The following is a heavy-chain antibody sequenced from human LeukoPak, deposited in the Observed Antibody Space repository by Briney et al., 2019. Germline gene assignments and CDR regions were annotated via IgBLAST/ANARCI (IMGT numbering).Heavy chain of an antibody. CDR3: AREHSSSSGKVFDY. Sequence: AASVKVSCKASGYTFPGYYMHWVRQAPGQGLEWMGWINPNSGGTNYAQKFQGRVTMTRDTSISTAYMELSRLISDDTAVYYCAREHSSSSGKVFDYWGQGTLVTVSS. CDR2: INPNSGGT. V-gene: IGHV1-2*02. CDR1: GYTFPGYY. D-gene: IGHD6-6*01. J-gene: IGHJ4*02.